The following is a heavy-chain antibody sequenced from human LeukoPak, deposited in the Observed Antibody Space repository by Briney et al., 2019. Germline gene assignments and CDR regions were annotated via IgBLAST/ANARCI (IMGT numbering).Heavy chain of an antibody. CDR2: IYYSGIT. CDR3: ARTTRYCSGGSCYGAVENFDY. J-gene: IGHJ4*02. CDR1: GGSISSYF. Sequence: SETLSLTCTVSGGSISSYFWSWIRQPPGKGLEWIGYIYYSGITNYNPSLKSRVTISVDTSKNQFSLKLSSVTAADSAVYYCARTTRYCSGGSCYGAVENFDYWGQGTLVTVSS. V-gene: IGHV4-59*01. D-gene: IGHD2-15*01.